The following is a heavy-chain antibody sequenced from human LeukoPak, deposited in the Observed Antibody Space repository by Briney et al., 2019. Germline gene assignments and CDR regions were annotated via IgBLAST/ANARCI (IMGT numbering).Heavy chain of an antibody. CDR3: AGEYFDWFTTEPDY. Sequence: GGSLTLPCAASGLPYSSYAMIWVRQAPGKGREGVSAISGNGCNTYYADSVKGRCTISRDNAQHTLYLQMNSLRAEDRDVYYCAGEYFDWFTTEPDYWGQGSLVTVSS. CDR1: GLPYSSYA. D-gene: IGHD3-9*01. J-gene: IGHJ4*02. V-gene: IGHV3-23*01. CDR2: ISGNGCNT.